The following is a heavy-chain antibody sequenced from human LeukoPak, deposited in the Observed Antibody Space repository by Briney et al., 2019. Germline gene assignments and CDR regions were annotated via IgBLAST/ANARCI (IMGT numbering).Heavy chain of an antibody. D-gene: IGHD3-10*01. J-gene: IGHJ5*02. CDR2: IYYSGST. Sequence: TSETLSLTCTVSGVSISSYYWSWLRQPPGKGLEWIGYIYYSGSTNYNPSLKSRVTISVDTSKNQFSLKLTSVTAADTAVYFCARGGYYGSGNDFRFDPWGQGTLVTVSS. CDR1: GVSISSYY. V-gene: IGHV4-59*01. CDR3: ARGGYYGSGNDFRFDP.